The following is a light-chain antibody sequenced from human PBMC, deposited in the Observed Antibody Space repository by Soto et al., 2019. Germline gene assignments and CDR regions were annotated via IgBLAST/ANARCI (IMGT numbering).Light chain of an antibody. CDR2: GAS. V-gene: IGKV3-20*01. CDR1: QSVSSSY. J-gene: IGKJ1*01. Sequence: EIVLTHSPGTLALSPCEGAALSFSASQSVSSSYLGWYQQKPGQAPRLLIYGASTRATGVPDRFSGSGSGTDFTLTISRLEPEDFAVYHCQQYGSLSWTFGQGTKVDI. CDR3: QQYGSLSWT.